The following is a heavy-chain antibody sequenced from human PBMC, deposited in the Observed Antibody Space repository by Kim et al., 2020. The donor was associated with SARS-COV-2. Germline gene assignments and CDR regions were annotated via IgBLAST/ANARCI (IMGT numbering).Heavy chain of an antibody. J-gene: IGHJ6*02. CDR2: ITHSGST. CDR1: GGSFSGHS. D-gene: IGHD2-2*02. V-gene: IGHV4-34*01. CDR3: TRGRVGVVPAPVLGLGQDYDYFTLDA. Sequence: SETLSLTCAVYGGSFSGHSWTWLRQPPGKGLEWIGEITHSGSTKYNPSLKSRLTISIDMSKNQFSLKLTSVTAADTGLYYCTRGRVGVVPAPVLGLGQDYDYFTLDAWGHGNTVIVPS.